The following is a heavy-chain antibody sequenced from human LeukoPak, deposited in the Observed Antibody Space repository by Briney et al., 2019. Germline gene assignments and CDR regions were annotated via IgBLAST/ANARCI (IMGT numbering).Heavy chain of an antibody. V-gene: IGHV1-46*01. D-gene: IGHD2-15*01. J-gene: IGHJ6*02. CDR2: INPSGGST. CDR3: ARDPTETHVVVGGYGMDV. CDR1: GYTFTSYY. Sequence: ASVKVSCKASGYTFTSYYMHWVRQAPGQGLEWVGIINPSGGSTSYAQKFQGRVTMTRDTSTSTVYMELSSLRSEDTAVYYCARDPTETHVVVGGYGMDVWGQGTTVTVSS.